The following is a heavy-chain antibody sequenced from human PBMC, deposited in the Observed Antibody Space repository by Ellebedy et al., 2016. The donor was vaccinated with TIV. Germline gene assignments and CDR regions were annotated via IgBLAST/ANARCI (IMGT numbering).Heavy chain of an antibody. CDR2: ISGSGGST. CDR3: AKDGHKIGGHLDY. V-gene: IGHV3-23*01. CDR1: GFTFSSYA. Sequence: GESLKISCAASGFTFSSYAMSWVRQAPGKGLEWVSAISGSGGSTYYADSVKGRFTISRDNSKNTLYLQMNSLRAEDTAVYYYAKDGHKIGGHLDYWGQGTLVTVSS. J-gene: IGHJ4*02.